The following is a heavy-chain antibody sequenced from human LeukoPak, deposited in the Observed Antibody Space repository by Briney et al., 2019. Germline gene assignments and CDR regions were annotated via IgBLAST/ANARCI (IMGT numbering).Heavy chain of an antibody. J-gene: IGHJ4*02. CDR2: ISSSSSTI. CDR1: GSTFSSYS. Sequence: GGSLRLSCAASGSTFSSYSMNWVRQAPGKGLEWVSYISSSSSTIYYADSVKGRFTISRDNSKNTLYLQMDSLRAEDTAVYYCARNRLSVTDYWGQGTLVTVSS. CDR3: ARNRLSVTDY. D-gene: IGHD2-21*01. V-gene: IGHV3-48*01.